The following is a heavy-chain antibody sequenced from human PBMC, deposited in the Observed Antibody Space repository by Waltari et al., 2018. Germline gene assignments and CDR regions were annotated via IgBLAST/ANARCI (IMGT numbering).Heavy chain of an antibody. CDR1: GFTFAGAW. CDR3: ARDSGDFYVDH. CDR2: IKPVGSFE. D-gene: IGHD3-10*02. Sequence: EVQLVESGGGLVQPGGSLRLSCAASGFTFAGAWMTWVRQAPGKGVDWVANIKPVGSFESYVDSRKGRFTISRDNTQNSLYLQINSLRVEDTALYFCARDSGDFYVDHWGQGTLVTVSS. V-gene: IGHV3-7*01. J-gene: IGHJ1*01.